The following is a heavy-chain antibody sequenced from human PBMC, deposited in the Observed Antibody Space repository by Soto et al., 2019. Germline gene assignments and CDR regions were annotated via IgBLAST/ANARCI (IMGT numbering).Heavy chain of an antibody. CDR1: GFTFSSYA. J-gene: IGHJ6*02. V-gene: IGHV3-23*01. D-gene: IGHD2-2*01. CDR3: AKSMLPAARVYSGMDV. CDR2: ISGSGGST. Sequence: GGSLRLSCAASGFTFSSYAMSWVRQAPGKGLEWVSAISGSGGSTYYADSVKGRFTISRDNSKNTLYLQMNSLRAEDTAVYYCAKSMLPAARVYSGMDVWGQGTTVTVSS.